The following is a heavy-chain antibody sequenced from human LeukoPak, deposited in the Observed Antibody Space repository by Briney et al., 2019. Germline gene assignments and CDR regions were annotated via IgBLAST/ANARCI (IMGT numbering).Heavy chain of an antibody. Sequence: PGGSLRLSCAASGFTFSSYSMSWVRQAPGKGLEWVSSISTTSTYIYYADSVKGRFTISRDNARNSLYLQMNRLRAEDTAVYYCARDYAPDDIWGQGTMVTVSS. CDR3: ARDYAPDDI. J-gene: IGHJ3*02. CDR1: GFTFSSYS. V-gene: IGHV3-21*01. CDR2: ISTTSTYI. D-gene: IGHD1-14*01.